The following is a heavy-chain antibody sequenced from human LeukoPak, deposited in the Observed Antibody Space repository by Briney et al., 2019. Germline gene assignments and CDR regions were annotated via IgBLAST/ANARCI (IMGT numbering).Heavy chain of an antibody. J-gene: IGHJ4*02. D-gene: IGHD1-26*01. Sequence: PSETLSLTCTVSGGSISSYYWSWIRQSAGKGLEWIGHIYTSGSTDYYTSGSTDYNPSLKSRVTISVDKSENHFSLKLSSVAAADTAVYYCAAFLSGTYWYFDYWGQGILVTVSS. CDR2: IYTSGSTDYYTSGST. CDR3: AAFLSGTYWYFDY. CDR1: GGSISSYY. V-gene: IGHV4-4*07.